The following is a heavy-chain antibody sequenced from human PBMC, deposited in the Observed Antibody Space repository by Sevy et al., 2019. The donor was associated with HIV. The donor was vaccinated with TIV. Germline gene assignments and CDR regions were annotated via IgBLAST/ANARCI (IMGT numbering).Heavy chain of an antibody. J-gene: IGHJ6*02. CDR2: IGTAGDT. V-gene: IGHV3-13*01. Sequence: GGSLRLSCAASGFIFSSYDIHWVRQPTGKGLEWVSGIGTAGDTYYPGSVKGRFTISREKAKNSVYLQMNSLRAGDTAVYYCAREVPGSLYGMDVWGQGTTVTVSS. CDR1: GFIFSSYD. D-gene: IGHD3-10*01. CDR3: AREVPGSLYGMDV.